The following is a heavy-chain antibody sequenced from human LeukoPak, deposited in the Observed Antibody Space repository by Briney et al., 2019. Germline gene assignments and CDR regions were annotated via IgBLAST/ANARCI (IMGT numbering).Heavy chain of an antibody. CDR3: ARDSLYYYGSGSAWFDP. Sequence: SVKVSCKASGGTFSSYAISWVRQTPGQGLEWMGRIIPIFGTANYAQKFQGRVTITTDESTSTAYMELSSLRSEDTAVYYCARDSLYYYGSGSAWFDPWGQGTLVTVSS. V-gene: IGHV1-69*05. J-gene: IGHJ5*02. D-gene: IGHD3-10*01. CDR2: IIPIFGTA. CDR1: GGTFSSYA.